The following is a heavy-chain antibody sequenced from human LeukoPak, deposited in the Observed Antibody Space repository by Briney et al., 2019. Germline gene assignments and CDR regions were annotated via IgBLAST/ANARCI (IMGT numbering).Heavy chain of an antibody. Sequence: GGSLRLSCAASGFTVSSNYMSWVRQAPGKGLEWVSLIYSGVSIYYADSVKGRFTISRDNSKNTVYLQMNSLRVEDTAVYYCAKDLKVWLLWFGDGMDVWGQGTTVTVSS. CDR2: IYSGVSI. CDR3: AKDLKVWLLWFGDGMDV. J-gene: IGHJ6*02. D-gene: IGHD3-10*01. CDR1: GFTVSSNY. V-gene: IGHV3-53*01.